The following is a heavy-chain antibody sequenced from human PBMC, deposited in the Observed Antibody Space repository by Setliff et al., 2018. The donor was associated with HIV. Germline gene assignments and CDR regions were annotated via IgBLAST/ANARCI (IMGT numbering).Heavy chain of an antibody. CDR3: ARMVAATHYYYYYMDV. CDR1: GGSISSYY. J-gene: IGHJ6*03. D-gene: IGHD2-15*01. CDR2: IYTGETT. V-gene: IGHV4-4*08. Sequence: SETLSLTCTVSGGSISSYYWSWIRQPAGKELEWIGHIYTGETTNYNPSLKSRVTISLDTSNNHFSLKLRSVTATDTAVYYCARMVAATHYYYYYMDVWGKGTTVTVSS.